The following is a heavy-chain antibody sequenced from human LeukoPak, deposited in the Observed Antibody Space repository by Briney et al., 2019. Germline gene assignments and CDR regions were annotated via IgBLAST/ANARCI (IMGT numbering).Heavy chain of an antibody. CDR3: ARDPAHSSGPFDC. V-gene: IGHV3-33*01. CDR1: GFIFDTYG. D-gene: IGHD3-22*01. J-gene: IGHJ4*02. Sequence: GRSLRLSCAASGFIFDTYGMHWVRQAPGKGLEWVAVIWYDGGKEYYADSVKGRFTISRDNSKNTLYLQMNSLRDEDTVVYYCARDPAHSSGPFDCWGQGTLVTVSS. CDR2: IWYDGGKE.